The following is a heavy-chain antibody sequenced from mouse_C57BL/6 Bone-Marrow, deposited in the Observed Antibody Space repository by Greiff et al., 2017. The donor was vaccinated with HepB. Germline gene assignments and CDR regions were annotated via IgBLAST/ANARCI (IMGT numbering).Heavy chain of an antibody. CDR1: GYTFTSYW. J-gene: IGHJ2*01. CDR2: IHPNSGST. D-gene: IGHD4-1*01. V-gene: IGHV1-64*01. CDR3: ARDGLANWDIFDY. Sequence: QVQLQQPGAELVKPGASVKLSCKASGYTFTSYWMHWVKQRPGQGLEWIGMIHPNSGSTNYNEKFKSKATLTVDKSSSTASMQLSSLTSEDSAVYDCARDGLANWDIFDYWGQGTTLTVSS.